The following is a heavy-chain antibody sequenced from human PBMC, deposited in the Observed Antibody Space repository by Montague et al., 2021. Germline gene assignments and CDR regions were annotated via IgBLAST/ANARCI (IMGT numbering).Heavy chain of an antibody. D-gene: IGHD3-16*01. V-gene: IGHV4-59*01. CDR2: IYHTFTS. J-gene: IGHJ4*02. Sequence: SETRSLTCSVSGDSIIFNHWSWVQQPPGRGLQWICLIYHTFTSLYNASLSGRVTMTLDTSSNHFSLTIFSVTAADTAVYFCARLWGTGDDLLDYWGQGLLVTVS. CDR1: GDSIIFNH. CDR3: ARLWGTGDDLLDY.